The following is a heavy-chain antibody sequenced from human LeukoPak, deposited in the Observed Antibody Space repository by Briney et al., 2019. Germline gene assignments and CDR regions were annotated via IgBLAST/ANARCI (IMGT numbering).Heavy chain of an antibody. Sequence: SETLSLTCTVSGGSISSSTYYWAWIRQPPGKGLEWVGNIFYSGSTYYNPSLKSRVTLSVDTSKNQFSLKLSSVTAADTAVYYCAREGLTGYGVYGVYWGQGTLVTVSS. D-gene: IGHD4-17*01. CDR3: AREGLTGYGVYGVY. V-gene: IGHV4-39*07. J-gene: IGHJ4*02. CDR1: GGSISSSTYY. CDR2: IFYSGST.